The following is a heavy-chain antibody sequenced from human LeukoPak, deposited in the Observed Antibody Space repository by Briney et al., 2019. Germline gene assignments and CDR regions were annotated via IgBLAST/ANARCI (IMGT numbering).Heavy chain of an antibody. V-gene: IGHV5-51*01. D-gene: IGHD1-26*01. CDR3: ARTSGSYYGGIDY. CDR2: IYPGDSDT. Sequence: GESLKISCKGSGYSFTSYWIGWVRQMPGKGLEWMGIIYPGDSDTRYSPSFQGQVTISADKSISTAYLQWGSLKASDTAMYFCARTSGSYYGGIDYWGQGTLVTVSS. CDR1: GYSFTSYW. J-gene: IGHJ4*02.